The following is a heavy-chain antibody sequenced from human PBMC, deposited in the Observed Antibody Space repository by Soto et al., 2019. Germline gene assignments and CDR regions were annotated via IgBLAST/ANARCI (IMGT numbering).Heavy chain of an antibody. J-gene: IGHJ4*02. CDR1: GGSISSYY. CDR2: IYYSGST. V-gene: IGHV4-59*13. Sequence: SDTLSLTCTVSGGSISSYYWSWIRQPPGKGLEWIGYIYYSGSTNYNPSLKSRVTISVDTSKNQFSLKLSSVTAADTAVYYCARAPRGNYGYPSYFDYWGQGPLVTVS. CDR3: ARAPRGNYGYPSYFDY. D-gene: IGHD3-10*01.